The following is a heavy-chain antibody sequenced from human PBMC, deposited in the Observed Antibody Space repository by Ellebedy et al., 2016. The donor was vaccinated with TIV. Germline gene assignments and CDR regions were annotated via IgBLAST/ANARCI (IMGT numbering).Heavy chain of an antibody. J-gene: IGHJ6*02. CDR3: ASPRTHGRGRVYYYGMDV. Sequence: AASVKVSCKASGYTFTSYYMHWVRQAPGQGLEWMGIINPSGGSTSYAQKFQGRVTMTRDKFTSTVYMELSSLRSEDTAVYYCASPRTHGRGRVYYYGMDVWGQGTTVTVSS. D-gene: IGHD3-16*01. CDR2: INPSGGST. V-gene: IGHV1-46*01. CDR1: GYTFTSYY.